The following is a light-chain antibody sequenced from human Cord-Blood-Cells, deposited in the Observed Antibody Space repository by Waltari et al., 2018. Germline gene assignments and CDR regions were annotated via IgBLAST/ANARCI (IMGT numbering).Light chain of an antibody. J-gene: IGLJ3*02. V-gene: IGLV3-19*01. CDR3: NSRDSSGNHRV. CDR1: SLRSYY. CDR2: DKN. Sequence: SSELTQDPAVSVALGQTVRITCQGDSLRSYYASWYQQKPGQAPVLVIYDKNNRPAGIPGDLSGSSTGNTAPLTITGAHAEDEADYYCNSRDSSGNHRVFGGGTKLTVL.